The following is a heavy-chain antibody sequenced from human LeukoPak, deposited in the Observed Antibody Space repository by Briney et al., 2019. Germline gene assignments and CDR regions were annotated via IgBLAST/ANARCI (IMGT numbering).Heavy chain of an antibody. Sequence: ASVKVSCKASGYTFTSYGISWVRQAPGQGLEWMGWISAYSGNTNYAQKLQGRVTMTTDTSTSTAYMELRSLRSDDTAVYYCARDVTMVRGVIPLDYWGQGTLVTVSS. CDR1: GYTFTSYG. CDR2: ISAYSGNT. J-gene: IGHJ4*02. CDR3: ARDVTMVRGVIPLDY. V-gene: IGHV1-18*01. D-gene: IGHD3-10*01.